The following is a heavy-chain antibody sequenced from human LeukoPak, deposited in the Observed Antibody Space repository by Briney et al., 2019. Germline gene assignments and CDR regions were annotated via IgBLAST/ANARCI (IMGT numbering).Heavy chain of an antibody. CDR1: GGSISSYY. J-gene: IGHJ3*02. D-gene: IGHD1-26*01. V-gene: IGHV4-4*07. Sequence: SETLSLTCTVSGGSISSYYWSWIRQPAGKGLEWIGRIYTSGSTNYNPSLKSRVTISVDTSKNQFSLKLTSVTAADTALYYCAKIFTGSSPWAFDIWGQGTMVTVSS. CDR2: IYTSGST. CDR3: AKIFTGSSPWAFDI.